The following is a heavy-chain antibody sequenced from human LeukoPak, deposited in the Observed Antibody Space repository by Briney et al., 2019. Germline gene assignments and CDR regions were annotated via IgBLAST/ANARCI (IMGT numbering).Heavy chain of an antibody. CDR3: AALAYCGGDCYSGGFDY. D-gene: IGHD2-21*02. CDR2: ISAYNGNT. Sequence: ASVKVSCKASGYTFTSYGISWVRQAPGQGLEWMGWISAYNGNTNYAQKLQGRVTMTTDTSTSTAYMELRSLRSDDTAVYYCAALAYCGGDCYSGGFDYWGQGTLVTVSS. CDR1: GYTFTSYG. V-gene: IGHV1-18*01. J-gene: IGHJ4*02.